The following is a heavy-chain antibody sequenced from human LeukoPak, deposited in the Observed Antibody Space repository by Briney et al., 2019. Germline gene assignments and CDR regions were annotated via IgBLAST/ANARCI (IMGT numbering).Heavy chain of an antibody. D-gene: IGHD1-14*01. CDR1: GFTFSSYA. CDR3: AKEQVRGSPTNHYYGMDV. V-gene: IGHV3-30-3*01. Sequence: GGSLRLSCAASGFTFSSYAMHWVRQAPGKGLEWVAVISYDGSNKYYADSVKGRFTISRDNSKNTLYLQMNSLRAEDTAVYYCAKEQVRGSPTNHYYGMDVWGQAATVTGS. J-gene: IGHJ6*02. CDR2: ISYDGSNK.